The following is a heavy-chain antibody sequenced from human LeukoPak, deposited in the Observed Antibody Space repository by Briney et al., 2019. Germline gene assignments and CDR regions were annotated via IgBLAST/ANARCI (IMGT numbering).Heavy chain of an antibody. Sequence: SETLSLTCAVYGGSFSGYYWSWIRQPPGKGLEWVGEINHSGSTNYNPSLTSRVTISVDTSKNQFSLKLSSVTAADTAVYYCARLTVGYYSYYMDVWGKGTTVTISS. D-gene: IGHD4-23*01. CDR1: GGSFSGYY. CDR2: INHSGST. CDR3: ARLTVGYYSYYMDV. V-gene: IGHV4-34*01. J-gene: IGHJ6*03.